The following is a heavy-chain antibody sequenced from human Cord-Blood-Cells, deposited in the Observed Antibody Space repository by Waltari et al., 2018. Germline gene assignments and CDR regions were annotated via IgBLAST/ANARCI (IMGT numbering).Heavy chain of an antibody. V-gene: IGHV1-69*01. CDR3: ARDRDSGSYPVLDY. Sequence: VQLVQSGAEVKKPGSSVKVSCKASGGTFSSYAISWVRQAPGQGLEWMGGIIPICGTSNYAQKFQGRVTMTADESTSTAYMELSSLRSEDTAVYYCARDRDSGSYPVLDYWGQGTLVTVSS. CDR2: IIPICGTS. J-gene: IGHJ4*02. CDR1: GGTFSSYA. D-gene: IGHD1-26*01.